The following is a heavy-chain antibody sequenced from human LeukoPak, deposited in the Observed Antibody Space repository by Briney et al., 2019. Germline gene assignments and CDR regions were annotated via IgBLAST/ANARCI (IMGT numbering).Heavy chain of an antibody. CDR3: AKERYDFWSGYYSQYYMDV. CDR2: ISGSGGST. J-gene: IGHJ6*03. Sequence: PGGSLKLSCAASGFTFSSYAMSWVRQAPGKGLEWVPAISGSGGSTYYADSVKGRFTISRDNSKNTLYLQMNSLRAEDTAVYYCAKERYDFWSGYYSQYYMDVWGKGTTVTVSS. CDR1: GFTFSSYA. D-gene: IGHD3-3*01. V-gene: IGHV3-23*01.